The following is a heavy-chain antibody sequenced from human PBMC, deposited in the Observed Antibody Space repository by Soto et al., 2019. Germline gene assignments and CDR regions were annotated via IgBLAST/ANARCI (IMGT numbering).Heavy chain of an antibody. V-gene: IGHV3-23*01. CDR3: ARSLKYYYDSSGYYSTGYYYGMDV. D-gene: IGHD3-22*01. Sequence: QPGGSLRLSCAASGFTFSSYSMSWVRQAPGKGLEWVSAISASGGSTYYADSVKGRFTISRDNAKNSLYLQMNSLRAEDTAVYYCARSLKYYYDSSGYYSTGYYYGMDVWGQGTTVTVSS. CDR1: GFTFSSYS. J-gene: IGHJ6*02. CDR2: ISASGGST.